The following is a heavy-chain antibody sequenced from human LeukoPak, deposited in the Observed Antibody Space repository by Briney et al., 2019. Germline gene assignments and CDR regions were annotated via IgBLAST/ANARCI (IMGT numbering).Heavy chain of an antibody. Sequence: GGSLRLSCAASGFTFSSYAMSWVRQAPGKGLEWVSAISGSGASTYYADSVKGRFTISRDNSKNTLYLQMNSLRAEDTAVYYCAKRTGTTRLTLWWYYYGMDVWGQGTTVTVSS. V-gene: IGHV3-23*01. CDR1: GFTFSSYA. CDR3: AKRTGTTRLTLWWYYYGMDV. J-gene: IGHJ6*02. D-gene: IGHD1-1*01. CDR2: ISGSGAST.